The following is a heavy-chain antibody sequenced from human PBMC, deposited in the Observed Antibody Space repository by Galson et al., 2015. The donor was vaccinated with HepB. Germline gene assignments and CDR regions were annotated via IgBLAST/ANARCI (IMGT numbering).Heavy chain of an antibody. J-gene: IGHJ4*02. CDR3: ARERGSIFSQLYYFDY. V-gene: IGHV3-48*04. Sequence: LSCAASGFTFNSYSMNWVRQAPGKGLERLSYISSSSSTTIYYADSVKGRFTISRDNAKGSLYLQMNSLRAEDTAVYYCARERGSIFSQLYYFDYWGQGALVTVSS. D-gene: IGHD3-16*01. CDR2: ISSSSSTTI. CDR1: GFTFNSYS.